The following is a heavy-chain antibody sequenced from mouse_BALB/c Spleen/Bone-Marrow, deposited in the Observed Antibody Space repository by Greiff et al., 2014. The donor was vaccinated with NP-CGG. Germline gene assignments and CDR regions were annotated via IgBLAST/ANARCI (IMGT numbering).Heavy chain of an antibody. CDR2: IAPGSGST. CDR1: GYTFTSYW. Sequence: DLVKPGASVKLSCKASGYTFTSYWINWIKQRPGQGLEWIGRIAPGSGSTYYNEMFKGKATLTVDTSSSTAYIQLSSLSSEDPAVYFGARREVRREGYYFDYWGQGTTLTVSS. V-gene: IGHV1S41*01. J-gene: IGHJ2*01. D-gene: IGHD2-14*01. CDR3: ARREVRREGYYFDY.